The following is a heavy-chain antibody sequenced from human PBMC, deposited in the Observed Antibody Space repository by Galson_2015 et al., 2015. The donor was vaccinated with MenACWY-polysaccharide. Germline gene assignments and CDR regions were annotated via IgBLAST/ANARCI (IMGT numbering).Heavy chain of an antibody. Sequence: LSIICSVSGGSICTYYWSWIGQSPGGGLEWIGYIYYTGNSNHNPSRKGRVTISLDTTKTQFSLKLSTVTAADTSVYYCARRVAVRPVYCFDSWGPGTPVTVSS. V-gene: IGHV4-59*08. CDR3: ARRVAVRPVYCFDS. CDR1: GGSICTYY. J-gene: IGHJ4*02. CDR2: IYYTGNS. D-gene: IGHD6-6*01.